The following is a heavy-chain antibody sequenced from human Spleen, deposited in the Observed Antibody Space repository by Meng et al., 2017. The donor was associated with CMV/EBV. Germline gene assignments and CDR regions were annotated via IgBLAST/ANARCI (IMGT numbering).Heavy chain of an antibody. V-gene: IGHV3-9*01. CDR1: GFTFSSYG. CDR3: AKGPFSTTAYYFDH. D-gene: IGHD4-11*01. Sequence: GGSLRLSCAASGFTFSSYGMHWVRQAPGKGLEWVSGISWNSGNIAYADSVKGRFIISRDNAKNSLYLQMNSLRAEDTALYYCAKGPFSTTAYYFDHWGQGTLVTVSS. J-gene: IGHJ4*02. CDR2: ISWNSGNI.